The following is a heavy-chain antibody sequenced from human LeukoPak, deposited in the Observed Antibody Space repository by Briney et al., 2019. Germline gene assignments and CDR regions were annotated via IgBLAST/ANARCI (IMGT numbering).Heavy chain of an antibody. V-gene: IGHV3-53*01. CDR3: ARDKVRKGFDP. J-gene: IGHJ5*02. Sequence: GGSLRLSCAASGFTVSSNYMSWVRQVPGKGLEWVSVIYSGGSTYYADSVKGRFTISRDNSKNTLYLQMNSLRAEDTAVYYCARDKVRKGFDPWGQGTLVTVSS. CDR1: GFTVSSNY. D-gene: IGHD3-10*01. CDR2: IYSGGST.